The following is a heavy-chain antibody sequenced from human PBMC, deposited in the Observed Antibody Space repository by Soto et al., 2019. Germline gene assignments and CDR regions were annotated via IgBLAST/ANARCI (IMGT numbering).Heavy chain of an antibody. CDR3: ARGALSGGSCHPANK. J-gene: IGHJ4*02. CDR1: GGSISSGDYY. Sequence: SETLSLTCTVSGGSISSGDYYWSWIRQPPGKGLEWIGYIYYSGSTYYNPSLKSRVTISVDTSKNQFSLKLSAVTAADTAVYYCARGALSGGSCHPANKWGQGTLVTVSS. D-gene: IGHD2-15*01. V-gene: IGHV4-30-4*01. CDR2: IYYSGST.